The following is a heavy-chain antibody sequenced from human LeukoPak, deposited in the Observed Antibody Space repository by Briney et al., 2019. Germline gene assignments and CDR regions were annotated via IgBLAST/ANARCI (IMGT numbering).Heavy chain of an antibody. CDR3: ARDRAGITGSTAARYYYYYYMDV. CDR2: ISGSGGST. Sequence: GGSLRLSCAASGFTFSSYAMSWVRQAPGKGLEWVSAISGSGGSTYYADSVKGRFTISRDNSKNTLYLQMNSLRAEDTAVYYCARDRAGITGSTAARYYYYYYMDVWGKGTTVTVSS. D-gene: IGHD1-14*01. J-gene: IGHJ6*03. CDR1: GFTFSSYA. V-gene: IGHV3-23*01.